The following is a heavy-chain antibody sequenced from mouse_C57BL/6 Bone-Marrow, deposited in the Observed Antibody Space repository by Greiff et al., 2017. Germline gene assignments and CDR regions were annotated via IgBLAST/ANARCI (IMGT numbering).Heavy chain of an antibody. J-gene: IGHJ1*03. CDR3: ARGELGTVVDFDV. Sequence: QVQLQQPGAELVRPGTSVKLSCKASGYTFTSYWMHWVKQRPGQGLEWIGVIDPSDSYTNYNQKFKGKATLTVDTSSSTAYMKLSSLTSEDSAVYYCARGELGTVVDFDVWGTGTTVTVSS. CDR1: GYTFTSYW. CDR2: IDPSDSYT. D-gene: IGHD1-1*01. V-gene: IGHV1-59*01.